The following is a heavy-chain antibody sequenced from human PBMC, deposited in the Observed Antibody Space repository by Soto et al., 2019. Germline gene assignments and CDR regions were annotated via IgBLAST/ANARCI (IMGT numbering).Heavy chain of an antibody. CDR3: AREPGGYDFDWFDP. CDR1: GYTFTSYG. CDR2: ISAYNGNT. J-gene: IGHJ5*02. Sequence: ASVKVSCKASGYTFTSYGISWVRQAPGQGLEGMGRISAYNGNTNYAQKLQGRVTMTTDTSTSTAYMELRSLRSDDTAVYYCAREPGGYDFDWFDPWGQGTLVTVSS. D-gene: IGHD3-3*01. V-gene: IGHV1-18*01.